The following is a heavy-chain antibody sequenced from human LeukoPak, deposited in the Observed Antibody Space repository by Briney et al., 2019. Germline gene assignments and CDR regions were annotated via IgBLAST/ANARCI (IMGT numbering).Heavy chain of an antibody. CDR3: AKLSAVAGMGFDP. J-gene: IGHJ5*02. CDR1: GVTFSSYG. CDR2: ISYDGSHK. Sequence: GRSLRLSCAASGVTFSSYGMHRVRQAPGKGLEWVAVISYDGSHKYYADSVKGRFTISRDNSKNTLYLQMNSLRAEDTAVYYCAKLSAVAGMGFDPWGQGTLVTVSS. D-gene: IGHD6-19*01. V-gene: IGHV3-30*18.